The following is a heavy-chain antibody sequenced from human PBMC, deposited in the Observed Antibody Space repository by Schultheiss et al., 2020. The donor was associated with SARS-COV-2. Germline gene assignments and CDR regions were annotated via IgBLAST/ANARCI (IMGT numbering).Heavy chain of an antibody. CDR3: ARAGEYSSSSGRYYYYMDV. CDR2: IYYSGST. CDR1: GGSISSYY. Sequence: SETLSLTCTVSGGSISSYYWSWIRQPPGKGLEWIGYIYYSGSTNYNPSLKSRVTISVDTSKNQFSLKLSSVTAADTAVYYCARAGEYSSSSGRYYYYMDVWGRGTTVTVSS. V-gene: IGHV4-59*01. D-gene: IGHD6-6*01. J-gene: IGHJ6*03.